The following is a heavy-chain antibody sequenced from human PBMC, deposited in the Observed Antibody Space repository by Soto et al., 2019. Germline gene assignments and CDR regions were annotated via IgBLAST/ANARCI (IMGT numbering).Heavy chain of an antibody. Sequence: PGGSLRLSCAASGFTFSNAWMSWVRQAPGKGLEWVGHIKSKTDGGTTDYAAPVKGRFTISRDDSKNTLYLQMNSLKTEDTAVYYCTTGEDSGYDYWFDP. D-gene: IGHD5-12*01. J-gene: IGHJ5*02. V-gene: IGHV3-15*01. CDR1: GFTFSNAW. CDR3: TTGEDSGYDYWFDP. CDR2: IKSKTDGGTT.